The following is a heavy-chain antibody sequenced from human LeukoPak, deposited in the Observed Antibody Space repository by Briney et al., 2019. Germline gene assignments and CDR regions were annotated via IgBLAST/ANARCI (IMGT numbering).Heavy chain of an antibody. D-gene: IGHD2/OR15-2a*01. Sequence: GGSLRLSCAASGFTFSSYAMSWVRQAPGKGLEWVSAISGSGVSTYFAGSVKGRFTISRDNSKNNLFLQMTRMRPQDTAVYYCATDGIPSATALANWGQGTLVTVSS. V-gene: IGHV3-23*01. CDR3: ATDGIPSATALAN. J-gene: IGHJ4*02. CDR2: ISGSGVST. CDR1: GFTFSSYA.